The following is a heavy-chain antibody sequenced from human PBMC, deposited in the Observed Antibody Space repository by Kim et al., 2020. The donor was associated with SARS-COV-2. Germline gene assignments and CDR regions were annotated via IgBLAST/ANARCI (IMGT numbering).Heavy chain of an antibody. D-gene: IGHD1-26*01. V-gene: IGHV4-59*01. CDR2: IYYSGST. Sequence: SETLSLTCTVSVGSISSYYWSWIRQPPGKGLEWIGYIYYSGSTNYNPSLKSRVTISVDTSKNQFSLKLSSVTAADTAVYYCARARGGATHFDYWGQGTMVTVSS. CDR3: ARARGGATHFDY. CDR1: VGSISSYY. J-gene: IGHJ4*02.